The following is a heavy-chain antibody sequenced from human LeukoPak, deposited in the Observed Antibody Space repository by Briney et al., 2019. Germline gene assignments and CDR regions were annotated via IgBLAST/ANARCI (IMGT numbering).Heavy chain of an antibody. J-gene: IGHJ6*03. V-gene: IGHV4-30-4*07. CDR3: ARAVYWHQLGYYYYMDV. Sequence: KASETLSLTCAVSGGSINIGGCSWSWIRQPPGKGLEWIGYIYYSGSTYYNPSLKSQVTISVDTSKNQFSLKLSSVTAADTAVYYCARAVYWHQLGYYYYMDVWGKGTTVTVSS. CDR2: IYYSGST. D-gene: IGHD6-13*01. CDR1: GGSINIGGCS.